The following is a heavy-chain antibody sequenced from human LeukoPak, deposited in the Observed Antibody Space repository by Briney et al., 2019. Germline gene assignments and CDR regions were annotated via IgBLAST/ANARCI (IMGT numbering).Heavy chain of an antibody. V-gene: IGHV3-23*01. D-gene: IGHD4-17*01. CDR1: GFTFSSYA. CDR3: ARENDGDYYFDY. J-gene: IGHJ4*02. CDR2: ISGSGGST. Sequence: GGSLRLSCAASGFTFSSYAMSWVRQAPGKGLEWVSAISGSGGSTYYADSVKGRFTISRDNSKNTLYLQINSLRVEDTAVYSCARENDGDYYFDYWGQGTLVTVSS.